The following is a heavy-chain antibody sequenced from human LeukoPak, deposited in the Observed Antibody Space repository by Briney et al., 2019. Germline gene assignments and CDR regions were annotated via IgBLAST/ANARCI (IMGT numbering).Heavy chain of an antibody. CDR1: GYTFTSYG. D-gene: IGHD6-13*01. Sequence: ASVKVSCKASGYTFTSYGISWVRQAPGQALEWMGWISAYNGNTNYAQKLQGRVTMTTDTSTSTAYMELRSLRSDDTAVYYCARDERAAAGFWFDPWGQGTLVTVSS. CDR2: ISAYNGNT. J-gene: IGHJ5*02. V-gene: IGHV1-18*01. CDR3: ARDERAAAGFWFDP.